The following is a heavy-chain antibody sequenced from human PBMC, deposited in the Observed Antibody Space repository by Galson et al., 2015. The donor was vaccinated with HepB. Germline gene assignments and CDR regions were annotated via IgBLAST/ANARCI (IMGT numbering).Heavy chain of an antibody. CDR1: GYSLTELS. J-gene: IGHJ4*02. CDR3: ATVTLTTDF. CDR2: LDPADGER. Sequence: SVKVSCKVSGYSLTELSIHWVRQASGKEPEWVGGLDPADGERVYAQKFQGRISMTEDTSTDTAYMELRSLRSEDTAVYYCATVTLTTDFWGQGTLVTVSS. V-gene: IGHV1-24*01. D-gene: IGHD4-17*01.